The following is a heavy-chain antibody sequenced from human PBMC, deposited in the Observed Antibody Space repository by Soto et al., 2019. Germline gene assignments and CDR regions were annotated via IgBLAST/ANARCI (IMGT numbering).Heavy chain of an antibody. CDR3: ARAHYGDYGYGMDV. V-gene: IGHV4-30-2*01. Sequence: QLQLQESGSGLVKPSQTLSLTCAVSGGSISSGGYSWSWIRQPPGKGLEWIGYIYHSGSTYYNPPLKSRVTISVDRSKNQFSLKLSSVTAADTAVYYCARAHYGDYGYGMDVWGQGPTVTVSS. CDR2: IYHSGST. D-gene: IGHD4-17*01. CDR1: GGSISSGGYS. J-gene: IGHJ6*02.